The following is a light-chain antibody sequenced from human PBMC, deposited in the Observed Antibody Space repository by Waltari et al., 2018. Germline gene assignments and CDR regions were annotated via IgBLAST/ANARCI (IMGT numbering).Light chain of an antibody. CDR2: GAS. J-gene: IGKJ1*01. Sequence: ELVLTQSPGTLSLSPGERATPSCRASQSVSSSHLAWYQQKPGQAPRLLIYGASSRATGIPDRFSGSGSGTDFTLTISRLEPEDFAVYYCQQYGSSPRTFGQGTKVEIK. CDR3: QQYGSSPRT. CDR1: QSVSSSH. V-gene: IGKV3-20*01.